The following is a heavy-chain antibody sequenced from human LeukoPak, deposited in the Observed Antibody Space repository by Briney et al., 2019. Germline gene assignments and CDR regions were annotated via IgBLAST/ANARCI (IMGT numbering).Heavy chain of an antibody. V-gene: IGHV4-59*01. Sequence: PGGSLRLSCAASGFTFSNYAMSWIRQPPGKGLEWIGYIYYSGSTNYNPSLKSRVTISVDTSKNQFSLKLSSVTAADTAVYYCAAEENSSGWYQVDYWGQGTLVTVSS. CDR2: IYYSGST. J-gene: IGHJ4*02. CDR3: AAEENSSGWYQVDY. D-gene: IGHD6-13*01. CDR1: GFTFSNYA.